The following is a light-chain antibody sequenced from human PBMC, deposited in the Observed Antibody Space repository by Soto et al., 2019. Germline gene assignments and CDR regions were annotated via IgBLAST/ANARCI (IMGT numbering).Light chain of an antibody. CDR2: GAS. CDR3: QQYNTYSVT. Sequence: DIQMTQSPSTLSPSVGDRVTITCRASQNIVNWLAWYQQKPGKAPKILIYGASTLERGVPSRFSGSGSGTEFTLTITNLQTDDFATYYCQQYNTYSVTFGQGTRLEIK. CDR1: QNIVNW. J-gene: IGKJ5*01. V-gene: IGKV1-5*01.